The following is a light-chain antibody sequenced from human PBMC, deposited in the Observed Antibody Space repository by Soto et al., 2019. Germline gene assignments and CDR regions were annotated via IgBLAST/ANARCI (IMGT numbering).Light chain of an antibody. CDR3: LQDYNYPRT. CDR1: QGIRNV. V-gene: IGKV1-6*01. J-gene: IGKJ1*01. Sequence: AIQMTQSPSSLSASVGYRVNITCRTSQGIRNVLGWFQQKPGKAPKLLINAASNLQSGVPSRFSGSGSGTDFTLTISSLQPEDFATYYCLQDYNYPRTFGQGTKVDIK. CDR2: AAS.